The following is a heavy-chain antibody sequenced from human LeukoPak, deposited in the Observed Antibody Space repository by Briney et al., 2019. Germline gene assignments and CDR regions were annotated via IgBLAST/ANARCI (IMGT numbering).Heavy chain of an antibody. V-gene: IGHV3-48*01. CDR2: LSTSSRTI. CDR1: GFHFSTYN. CDR3: ARDGYDFWSDYPTTLDY. Sequence: GGPLRLSCAVSGFHFSTYNMNWLRQAPGKGLEWVSYLSTSSRTIYYADSAKGRFTISRDNAKNSLYLQMNSLRAEDTAVYYCARDGYDFWSDYPTTLDYWGQGTLVTVSS. D-gene: IGHD3-3*01. J-gene: IGHJ4*02.